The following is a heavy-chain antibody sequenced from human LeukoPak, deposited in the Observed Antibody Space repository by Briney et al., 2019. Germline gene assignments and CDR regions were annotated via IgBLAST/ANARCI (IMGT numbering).Heavy chain of an antibody. D-gene: IGHD3-3*01. V-gene: IGHV3-7*03. CDR3: ARDQYDTWSRRGNFDS. Sequence: GGPLRLSCVASGFTFGKYWMSWVRQAPGKGLEWVANIKLDGSEKNYVDSVKGRFTISRDNTKNSLYLQMNSLRVEDTAVFYCARDQYDTWSRRGNFDSWGQGTLVIVSS. CDR1: GFTFGKYW. CDR2: IKLDGSEK. J-gene: IGHJ4*02.